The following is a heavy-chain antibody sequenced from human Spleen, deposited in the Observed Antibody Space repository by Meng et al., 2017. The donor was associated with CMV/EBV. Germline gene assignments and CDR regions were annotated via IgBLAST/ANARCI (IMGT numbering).Heavy chain of an antibody. J-gene: IGHJ4*02. CDR2: MNPNSGNT. CDR1: GYTFTSYG. CDR3: AKFCSSTSCYPEG. V-gene: IGHV1-8*02. D-gene: IGHD2-2*01. Sequence: ASVKVSCKASGYTFTSYGISWVRQAPGQGLEWMGWMNPNSGNTGYAQKFQGRVTMTRNTSISTAYMELSSLRSEDTAVYYCAKFCSSTSCYPEGWGQGTLVTVSS.